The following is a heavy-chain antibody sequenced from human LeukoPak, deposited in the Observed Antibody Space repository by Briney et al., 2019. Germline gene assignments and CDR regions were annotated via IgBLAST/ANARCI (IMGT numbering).Heavy chain of an antibody. D-gene: IGHD3-3*01. CDR2: IRSKAYGGTT. J-gene: IGHJ4*02. CDR3: TRWYYDFWSGYYLLDY. Sequence: QPGRSLRLSCTASGFTFGDYAVSWVRQAPGKELEWVGFIRSKAYGGTTEYAASVKGRFTISRDDSKSVAYLQMNSLKTEDTAVYYCTRWYYDFWSGYYLLDYWGQGTLVTVSS. CDR1: GFTFGDYA. V-gene: IGHV3-49*04.